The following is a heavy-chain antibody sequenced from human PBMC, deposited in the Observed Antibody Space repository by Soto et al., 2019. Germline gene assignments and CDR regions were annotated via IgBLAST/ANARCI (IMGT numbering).Heavy chain of an antibody. CDR1: GYTFTSYD. D-gene: IGHD4-4*01. CDR2: MNPNSGNT. Sequence: ASVKVSCKASGYTFTSYDINWVRQATGQGLEWMGWMNPNSGNTGYAQKFQGRVTMTRNTSISTAYMELSSLRSEDTAVYYCAREGRWYSNYESYSGMDVSGQGTTVTVYS. V-gene: IGHV1-8*01. CDR3: AREGRWYSNYESYSGMDV. J-gene: IGHJ6*02.